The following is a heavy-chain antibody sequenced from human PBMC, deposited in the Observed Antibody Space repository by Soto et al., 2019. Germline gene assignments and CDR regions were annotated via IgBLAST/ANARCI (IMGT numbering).Heavy chain of an antibody. CDR3: ARDQVGHYYDSSGYKAFDI. CDR1: GGSISSGGYY. V-gene: IGHV4-31*03. J-gene: IGHJ3*02. Sequence: SETLSLTCTVSGGSISSGGYYWSWIRQHPGKGLEWIGYIYYSGSTYYNPSLKSRVTISVDTSKNQFSLKLSSVTAADTAVYYCARDQVGHYYDSSGYKAFDIWGQGTMVTVSS. D-gene: IGHD3-22*01. CDR2: IYYSGST.